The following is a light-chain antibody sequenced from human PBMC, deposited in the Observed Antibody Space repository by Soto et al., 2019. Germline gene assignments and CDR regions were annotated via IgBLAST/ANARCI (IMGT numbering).Light chain of an antibody. CDR2: DVS. Sequence: QSALTQPASVSGSPGQSITISCTETSSDVGGYNYVSWYQSHPGEAPKLIIYDVSNRPSGVSDRFSGSKSGNTASLTISGLQAEDEADYYCSSYTSSISYVFGTGTKVTVL. CDR1: SSDVGGYNY. V-gene: IGLV2-14*03. CDR3: SSYTSSISYV. J-gene: IGLJ1*01.